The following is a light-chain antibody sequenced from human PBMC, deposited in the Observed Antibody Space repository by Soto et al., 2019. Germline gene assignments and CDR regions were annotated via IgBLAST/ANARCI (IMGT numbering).Light chain of an antibody. J-gene: IGKJ3*01. CDR1: QSVGNY. V-gene: IGKV3-11*01. CDR2: DAS. Sequence: EIVLTQSPATLSLSPGERATLSCKASQSVGNYLAWYQQKPGQAPRLLIYDASNRAAGIPARFSDSGSGTDFTLTISSLEPEDFAVYYCQQRSNWPSFTFGPGTKVDIK. CDR3: QQRSNWPSFT.